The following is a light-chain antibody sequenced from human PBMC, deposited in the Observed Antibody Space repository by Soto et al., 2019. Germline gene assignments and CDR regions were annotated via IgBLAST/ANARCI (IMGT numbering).Light chain of an antibody. V-gene: IGLV2-14*01. CDR2: EVS. CDR1: SSDVGRYNY. J-gene: IGLJ1*01. CDR3: SSYTSSTTYV. Sequence: QSALTQPASVSGSPGQSITISCTGTSSDVGRYNYVSWYQQHPGKASKLMIYEVSNRPSGVSARFSGSKSGNTASLTISGLQAEDEADYYCSSYTSSTTYVFGTGTKLTVL.